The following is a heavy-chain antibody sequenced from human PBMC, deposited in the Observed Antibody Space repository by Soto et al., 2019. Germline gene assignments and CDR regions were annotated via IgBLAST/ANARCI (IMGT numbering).Heavy chain of an antibody. Sequence: PSETLSLTCAVSGGSISSYYWSWIRQPPGKGLEWIGYIYYSGSTNYNPSLKSRVTMSVDTSKNQFSLKLSSVTAVDTAVYYCARNDPGYDFGKNAVDVWGQGTTVTVSS. D-gene: IGHD3-3*01. CDR3: ARNDPGYDFGKNAVDV. CDR1: GGSISSYY. J-gene: IGHJ6*02. V-gene: IGHV4-59*12. CDR2: IYYSGST.